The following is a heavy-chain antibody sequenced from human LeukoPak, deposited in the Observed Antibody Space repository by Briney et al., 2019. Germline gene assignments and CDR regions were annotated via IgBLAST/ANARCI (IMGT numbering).Heavy chain of an antibody. Sequence: SETLSLTCSVSGGSMSSYHWNWIRQPPGKGLEWIGNISYSGRINYNPSLKSRVTISLDTSTNQFSLRLSSVTAADTAIYYCARGRGYAPVVYYFDSLGQGTLVTVSS. CDR2: ISYSGRI. CDR3: ARGRGYAPVVYYFDS. J-gene: IGHJ4*02. CDR1: GGSMSSYH. V-gene: IGHV4-59*01. D-gene: IGHD5-12*01.